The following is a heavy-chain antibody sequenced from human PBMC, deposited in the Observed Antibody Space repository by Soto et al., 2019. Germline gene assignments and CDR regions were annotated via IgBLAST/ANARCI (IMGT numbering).Heavy chain of an antibody. V-gene: IGHV4-31*03. Sequence: PSELLSLTCSVSGGSISSGGYYWSWIRQHPGKGLEWIGYIYYSGSTYYNPSLKSRVTISVDTSKNQFSLKLSSVTAADTAVYYYATNLRWQQLALFAYWGQGTLVTVSS. CDR2: IYYSGST. J-gene: IGHJ4*02. CDR1: GGSISSGGYY. CDR3: ATNLRWQQLALFAY. D-gene: IGHD6-13*01.